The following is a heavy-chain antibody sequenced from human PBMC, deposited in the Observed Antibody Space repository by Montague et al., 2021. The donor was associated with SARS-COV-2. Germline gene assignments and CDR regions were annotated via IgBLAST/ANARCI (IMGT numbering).Heavy chain of an antibody. Sequence: TLSLTCSVSGGSITRGGYYWAWIRQRPGGDLEWLGYLYYNGMTHYSPSLKRRASFSLDTSKNQFSLKLTSATATDSALYFCVSSLPGNQFQFDYWGQGALVTVSS. V-gene: IGHV4-31*03. D-gene: IGHD1-14*01. CDR3: VSSLPGNQFQFDY. CDR1: GGSITRGGYY. J-gene: IGHJ4*02. CDR2: LYYNGMT.